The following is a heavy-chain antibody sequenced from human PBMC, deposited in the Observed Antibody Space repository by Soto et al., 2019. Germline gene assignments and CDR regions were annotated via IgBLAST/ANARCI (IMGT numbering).Heavy chain of an antibody. V-gene: IGHV3-30*18. CDR2: ISYDGSNK. CDR3: AKDLMSGSFGY. CDR1: GFTFSSYG. D-gene: IGHD1-26*01. Sequence: VGSLRLSCAASGFTFSSYGMHWVRQAPGKGLEWVAVISYDGSNKYYADSVKGRFTISRDNSKNTLYLQMNSLRAEDTAVYYCAKDLMSGSFGYWGQGTLVTVSS. J-gene: IGHJ4*02.